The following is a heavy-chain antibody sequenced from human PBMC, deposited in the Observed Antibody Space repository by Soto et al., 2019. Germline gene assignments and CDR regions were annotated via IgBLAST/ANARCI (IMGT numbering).Heavy chain of an antibody. CDR3: AKDHAPQFGNLFYY. J-gene: IGHJ4*02. Sequence: GGSLRLSCAASGFTFSSYGMHWVRQAPGKGLEWVAVISYDGSNKYYADSVKGRFTISRDNSKNTLYLQMNSLRAEDTAVYYCAKDHAPQFGNLFYYWGQGTLVTVSS. V-gene: IGHV3-30*18. D-gene: IGHD3-10*01. CDR2: ISYDGSNK. CDR1: GFTFSSYG.